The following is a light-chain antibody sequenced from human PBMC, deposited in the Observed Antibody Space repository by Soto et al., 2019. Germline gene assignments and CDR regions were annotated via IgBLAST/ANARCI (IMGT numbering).Light chain of an antibody. Sequence: DIQMTQSPSSVSASVGDRVTITCRASQGISNWLAWYQQQPGKAPKLLIYGASSLQSGVPSRFSGGVYGTHFTLIISSLQPEDFATYYCQQTNTFLPLTFGGGTKVEI. CDR1: QGISNW. CDR3: QQTNTFLPLT. CDR2: GAS. V-gene: IGKV1-12*01. J-gene: IGKJ4*01.